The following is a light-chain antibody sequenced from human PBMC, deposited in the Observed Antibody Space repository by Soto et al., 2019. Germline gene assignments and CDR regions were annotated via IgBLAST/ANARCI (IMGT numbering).Light chain of an antibody. CDR1: QSIGSW. J-gene: IGKJ4*01. V-gene: IGKV1-5*03. CDR2: KAT. CDR3: QQYTSSPLP. Sequence: DIQMTQSPSTLSASVGDGVTITCRASQSIGSWLAWYQQKPGKAPKLLIYKATNLQSGVPSRFSGSGSGTDFSLTISSLQPGDVAVYYCQQYTSSPLPFGGGTRVEVK.